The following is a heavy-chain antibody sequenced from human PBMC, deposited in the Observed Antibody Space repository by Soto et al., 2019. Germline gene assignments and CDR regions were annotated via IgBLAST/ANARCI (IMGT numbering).Heavy chain of an antibody. D-gene: IGHD6-19*01. V-gene: IGHV1-2*04. Sequence: QVLLVQSGAEVKKPGASVKVSCKASGYTFTGYYMHWVRQAPGQGLEWMGWINPNSGGTNYAQKFQGWVTMTRDTSISTAYMELSRLRSDDTAVYYCARESTPFVAWISSGWHNWFDPWGQGTLVTVSS. CDR2: INPNSGGT. CDR3: ARESTPFVAWISSGWHNWFDP. CDR1: GYTFTGYY. J-gene: IGHJ5*02.